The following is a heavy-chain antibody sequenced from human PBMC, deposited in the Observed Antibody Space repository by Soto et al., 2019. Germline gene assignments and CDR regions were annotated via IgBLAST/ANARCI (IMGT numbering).Heavy chain of an antibody. V-gene: IGHV2-5*01. D-gene: IGHD2-15*01. J-gene: IGHJ6*02. CDR2: IYWNDDK. Sequence: GPTLVNPTQTLTLTCTFSGFSLSTSGVGVGWIRQPPGKALEWLALIYWNDDKRYSPSLKSRLTITKDTSKNQVVLTMTNMDPVDTATYYCAHRPGYCSGGSCYYYYGMDVWGQGTTVTVSS. CDR3: AHRPGYCSGGSCYYYYGMDV. CDR1: GFSLSTSGVG.